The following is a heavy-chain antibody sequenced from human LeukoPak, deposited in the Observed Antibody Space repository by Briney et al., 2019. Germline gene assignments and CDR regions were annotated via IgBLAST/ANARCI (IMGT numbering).Heavy chain of an antibody. CDR1: GFTFSSYG. V-gene: IGHV3-30*02. J-gene: IGHJ3*02. Sequence: PGGSLRLSCAASGFTFSSYGMHWVRQAPGKGLEWVAFIRYDGSNKYYADSVKGRFTISRDNSKNTLYLQMNSLRAEDTAVYYCAKVGTLVVPAARGAFDIWGQGTMVTVSS. CDR3: AKVGTLVVPAARGAFDI. D-gene: IGHD2-2*01. CDR2: IRYDGSNK.